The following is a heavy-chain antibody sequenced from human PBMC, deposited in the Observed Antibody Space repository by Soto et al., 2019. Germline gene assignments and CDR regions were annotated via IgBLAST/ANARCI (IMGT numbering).Heavy chain of an antibody. Sequence: EVQLVESGGGLVQPGGSLRLSCATSGFILSDCAMNWVRQAPGKGLEWVSYISSSSSVIDYADSVKGRFTVSRDNARNSLYLQMNSRRAEGTAVYYCAKDLSWGSNWYYYFDVWGKGTTVTVSS. CDR1: GFILSDCA. D-gene: IGHD7-27*01. J-gene: IGHJ6*03. CDR2: ISSSSSVI. V-gene: IGHV3-48*01. CDR3: AKDLSWGSNWYYYFDV.